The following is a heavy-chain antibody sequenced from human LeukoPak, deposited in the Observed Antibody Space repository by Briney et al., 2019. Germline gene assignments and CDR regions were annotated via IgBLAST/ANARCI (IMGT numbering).Heavy chain of an antibody. Sequence: PGGSLRLSCAASGFTFSGYGMRWVRQAPGKGLEWVAFIRYDGSNTHYADSVMGRFTISRDNSKNTLYLQMNSLRSEDTAVYYRTKGGYSSSWPYFDSWGQGTLVTVSS. J-gene: IGHJ4*02. CDR2: IRYDGSNT. CDR1: GFTFSGYG. D-gene: IGHD6-13*01. CDR3: TKGGYSSSWPYFDS. V-gene: IGHV3-30*02.